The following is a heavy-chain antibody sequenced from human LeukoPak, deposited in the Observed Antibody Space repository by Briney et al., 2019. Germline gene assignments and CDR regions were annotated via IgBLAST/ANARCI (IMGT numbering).Heavy chain of an antibody. CDR3: ARFRHYDYDSSWFDP. J-gene: IGHJ5*02. CDR2: IYYSGST. CDR1: GGSISSGDYY. D-gene: IGHD3-10*01. Sequence: SQTLSLTCTVSGGSISSGDYYWSWIRQPPGKGLEWIGYIYYSGSTYYNPSLKSRVTISVDTSKNQFSLKLSSVTAADTAVYCCARFRHYDYDSSWFDPWAREPWSPSPQ. V-gene: IGHV4-30-4*01.